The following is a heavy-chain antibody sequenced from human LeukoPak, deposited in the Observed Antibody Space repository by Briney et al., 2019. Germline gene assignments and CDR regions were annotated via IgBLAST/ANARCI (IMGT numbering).Heavy chain of an antibody. J-gene: IGHJ6*02. Sequence: SETLSLTCAVSGGSISGYCWIWSRQPPGKGLEWIGYIYYTWSTIYNPSLRSRVTMSVNVSKTHSSLELTSVAAADTAVYSCPRHHPVGHFLRGMDVWGQETKVTVSS. CDR3: PRHHPVGHFLRGMDV. CDR1: GGSISGYC. V-gene: IGHV4-59*08. CDR2: IYYTWST. D-gene: IGHD2/OR15-2a*01.